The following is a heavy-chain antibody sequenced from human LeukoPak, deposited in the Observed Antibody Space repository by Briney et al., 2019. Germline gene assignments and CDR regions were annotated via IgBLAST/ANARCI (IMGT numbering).Heavy chain of an antibody. D-gene: IGHD1-14*01. CDR1: GGSISSYY. J-gene: IGHJ4*02. CDR2: IYYSGST. Sequence: PSETLSLTCAVYGGSISSYYRSWIRQPPGKGLEWIGYIYYSGSTNYNPSLKSRVTISVDTSKNQFSLKLSSVTAADTAVYYCARGGARAITPLDYWGQGTLVTVSS. V-gene: IGHV4-59*01. CDR3: ARGGARAITPLDY.